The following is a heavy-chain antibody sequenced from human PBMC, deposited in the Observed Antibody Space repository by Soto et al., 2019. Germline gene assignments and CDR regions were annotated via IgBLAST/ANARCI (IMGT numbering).Heavy chain of an antibody. V-gene: IGHV5-51*01. J-gene: IGHJ4*02. CDR1: GYSFTKYW. D-gene: IGHD1-26*01. CDR2: IYPGDSDA. Sequence: GESLKISCKGSGYSFTKYWIGWVRQMPGKGLEWMGIIYPGDSDARYSPSFQGQVIISADKSINTAYLQWSSLQASDTAVYYCARTYSGTYPHPFYFDYWGQGTQVTVSS. CDR3: ARTYSGTYPHPFYFDY.